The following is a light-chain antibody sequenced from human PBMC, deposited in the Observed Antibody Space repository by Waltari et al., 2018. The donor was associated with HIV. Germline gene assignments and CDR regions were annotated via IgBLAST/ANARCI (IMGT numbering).Light chain of an antibody. J-gene: IGLJ2*01. Sequence: QSVLTQPPSVSAPPGQKVTIPCSGSSPSFGNNYVSWYQQVPETAPKILIYDNNRRPSGIPDRFSGSKSGTSATLAITGLQTGDEADYYCGTWDNSLSAGFFGGGTKLTVL. CDR3: GTWDNSLSAGF. V-gene: IGLV1-51*01. CDR2: DNN. CDR1: SPSFGNNY.